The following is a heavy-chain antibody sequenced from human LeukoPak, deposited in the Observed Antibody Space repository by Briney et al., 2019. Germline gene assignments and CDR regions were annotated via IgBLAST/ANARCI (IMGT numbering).Heavy chain of an antibody. D-gene: IGHD1-26*01. CDR1: GYTSTSYG. CDR2: ISAYNGNT. Sequence: ASVKVSCKASGYTSTSYGISWVRQAPGQGLEWMGWISAYNGNTNYAQKLQGGVTMTTDTSTSTAYMELRSLRSDDTAVYYCARDGRRWVGATTYSFDYWGQGTLVTVSS. V-gene: IGHV1-18*01. J-gene: IGHJ4*02. CDR3: ARDGRRWVGATTYSFDY.